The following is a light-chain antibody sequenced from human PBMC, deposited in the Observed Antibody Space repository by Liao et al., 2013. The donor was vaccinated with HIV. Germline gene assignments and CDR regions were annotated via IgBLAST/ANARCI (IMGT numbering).Light chain of an antibody. J-gene: IGLJ3*02. CDR1: NIGSKS. CDR3: QVWDSSSDHRGV. V-gene: IGLV3-21*04. CDR2: YDS. Sequence: SYELTQPPSVSVAPGKTARIICGGNNIGSKSVHWYQQKPGQAPVLVIYYDSDRPSGIPERFSGSKSGNTATLTISRVEAGDEADYHCQVWDSSSDHRGVFGGGTKLTVL.